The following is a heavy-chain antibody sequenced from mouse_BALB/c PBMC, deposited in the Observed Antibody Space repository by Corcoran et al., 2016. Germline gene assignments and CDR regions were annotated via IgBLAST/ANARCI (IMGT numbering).Heavy chain of an antibody. J-gene: IGHJ1*01. CDR3: SRSINTDWYFDV. D-gene: IGHD1-1*01. V-gene: IGHV9-3-1*01. CDR2: INNYTGES. Sequence: QIQLVQSGPELKKPGETVKISCKASGYTFTNYGMNWVMQAPGKGLKLMGWINNYTGESTYADDFKGRFAFSLETSASTAYLQINNLKNEDTATYICSRSINTDWYFDVWGGGTTVTVSS. CDR1: GYTFTNYG.